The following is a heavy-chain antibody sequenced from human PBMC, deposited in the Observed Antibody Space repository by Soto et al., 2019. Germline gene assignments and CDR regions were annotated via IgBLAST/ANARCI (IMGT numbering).Heavy chain of an antibody. CDR3: ARATGYCSGGSCPYYMDV. CDR1: GFTVSSNY. Sequence: EVQLVESGGGLVQPGGSLRLSCAASGFTVSSNYMSWVRQAPGKGLEWVSVIYSGGSTYYADSVKGRFTISRDNSKNTLYLQMNSLRAEDTAVYYCARATGYCSGGSCPYYMDVWGKGTTVTGSS. D-gene: IGHD2-15*01. V-gene: IGHV3-66*01. CDR2: IYSGGST. J-gene: IGHJ6*03.